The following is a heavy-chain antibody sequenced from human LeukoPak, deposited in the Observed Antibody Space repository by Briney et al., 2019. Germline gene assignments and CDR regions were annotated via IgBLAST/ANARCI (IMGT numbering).Heavy chain of an antibody. V-gene: IGHV3-66*01. Sequence: GGSLRLSCAASGFTVSSNYMIWVRQAPGKGLEWVSIIYSGGGTYYADSVKGRFTISRDNSKNTLYLQMNSLRAEDTAVYYCARDQVPALANWGQGTLVTVSS. J-gene: IGHJ4*02. CDR3: ARDQVPALAN. D-gene: IGHD5-18*01. CDR2: IYSGGGT. CDR1: GFTVSSNY.